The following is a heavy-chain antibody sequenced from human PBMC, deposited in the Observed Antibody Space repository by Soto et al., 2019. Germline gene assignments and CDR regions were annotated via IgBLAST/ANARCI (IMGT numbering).Heavy chain of an antibody. D-gene: IGHD2-15*01. Sequence: QVQLQESGPGLVKPSQTLSLTCTVSGGSISSGGYYWSWIRQHPGKGLEWIGYIYYSGSTYYNPCRKSRVTISVDTSKNQFSLKLSSVTAADTAVYYCARAVGYCSGGSCYDLPYFDYWGLGTLVTVSS. CDR3: ARAVGYCSGGSCYDLPYFDY. V-gene: IGHV4-31*03. J-gene: IGHJ4*02. CDR1: GGSISSGGYY. CDR2: IYYSGST.